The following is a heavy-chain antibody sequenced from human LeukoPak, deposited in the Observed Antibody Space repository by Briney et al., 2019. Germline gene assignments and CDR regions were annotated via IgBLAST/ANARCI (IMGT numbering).Heavy chain of an antibody. CDR1: GFTFSSFW. CDR2: IDYDGRST. J-gene: IGHJ4*02. CDR3: ATIAAADKDS. D-gene: IGHD6-13*01. Sequence: GGSLRLSCVASGFTFSSFWMRWVRQAPGKGLVWVSRIDYDGRSTIYADSVKGRFTISRDNAKNTLYLQMTSLRAEGTAMYYCATIAAADKDSWGQGTLVTVSS. V-gene: IGHV3-74*01.